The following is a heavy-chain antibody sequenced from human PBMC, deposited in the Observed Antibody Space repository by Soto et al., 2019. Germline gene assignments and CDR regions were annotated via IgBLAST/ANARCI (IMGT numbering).Heavy chain of an antibody. D-gene: IGHD4-17*01. J-gene: IGHJ4*02. CDR2: ISSSSSYI. V-gene: IGHV3-21*01. Sequence: GRPPRLPKSASWCNFVDHAMRWVSKTPGKGLEWVSSISSSSSYIYYADSVKGRFTISRDNAKNSLYLQMNSLRAEDTAVYYCARDGYGDYVPDFWGQGTLVIGFS. CDR1: WCNFVDHA. CDR3: ARDGYGDYVPDF.